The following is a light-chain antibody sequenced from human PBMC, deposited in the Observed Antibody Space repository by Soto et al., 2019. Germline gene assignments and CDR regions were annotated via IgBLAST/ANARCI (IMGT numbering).Light chain of an antibody. CDR3: EQRSNWIT. J-gene: IGKJ5*01. Sequence: EIVLTQSPATLSLSPGERATLSCRASQSVSRYLAWYQPKPGQAPRILIYDASNRATGIPARLSGSGSGTDFTITISRLEPEGLAVYYCEQRSNWITCGQGTGLVIK. V-gene: IGKV3-11*01. CDR2: DAS. CDR1: QSVSRY.